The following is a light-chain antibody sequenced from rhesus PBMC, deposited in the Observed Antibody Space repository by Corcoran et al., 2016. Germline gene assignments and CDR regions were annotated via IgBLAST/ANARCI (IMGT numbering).Light chain of an antibody. CDR3: LQDIQLPLT. Sequence: DIVMTQTPLSLPVTPGEPASISCRASQSLLHSNGYTYLFWYQQKPGQSPQLLICLGSNRASGVPERFSGSGSGTDFTLKISRVEADDVGVYYCLQDIQLPLTFGGGTKVELK. CDR2: LGS. J-gene: IGKJ4*01. CDR1: QSLLHSNGYTY. V-gene: IGKV2-78*01.